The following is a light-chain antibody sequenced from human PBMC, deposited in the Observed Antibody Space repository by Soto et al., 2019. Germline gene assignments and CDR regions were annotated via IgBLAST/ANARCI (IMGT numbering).Light chain of an antibody. CDR1: QSVSSY. CDR2: NAS. J-gene: IGKJ3*01. CDR3: QQRSNWPLT. Sequence: EIVLTQSPATLSLSPGERATLSCRASQSVSSYLAWYQQKPGQAPRLLIYNASSRATGIPARFSGSGSGTNFSLTISSLEPEDVAVYYCQQRSNWPLTFGPGTKVDIK. V-gene: IGKV3-11*01.